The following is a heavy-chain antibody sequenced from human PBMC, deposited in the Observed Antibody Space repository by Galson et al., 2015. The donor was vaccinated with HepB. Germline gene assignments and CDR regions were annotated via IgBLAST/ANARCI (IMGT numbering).Heavy chain of an antibody. D-gene: IGHD3-3*01. J-gene: IGHJ6*03. CDR2: IWYDGSNK. V-gene: IGHV3-33*08. CDR3: AREHYEYTDEGDYYYYMDV. CDR1: GFTFSSYG. Sequence: SLRLSCAASGFTFSSYGMHWVRQAPGKGLEWVAVIWYDGSNKYYADSVKGRFTISRDNSKNTLYLQMNSLRAEDTAVYYCAREHYEYTDEGDYYYYMDVWGKGTTVTVSS.